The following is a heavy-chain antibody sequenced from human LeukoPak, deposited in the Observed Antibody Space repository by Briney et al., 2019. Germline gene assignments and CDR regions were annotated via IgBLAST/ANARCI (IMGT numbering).Heavy chain of an antibody. D-gene: IGHD3-3*01. CDR3: ARSFGVLRFLEWLFPGWFDP. V-gene: IGHV4-59*01. CDR2: IYYSGST. J-gene: IGHJ5*02. Sequence: PSETLSLTCTVSGGSISSYYWSWIRQPPGKGLEWIGYIYYSGSTNYNPSLKSRVTISVDTPKNQFSLKLSSVTAADTAVYYCARSFGVLRFLEWLFPGWFDPWGQGTLVTVSS. CDR1: GGSISSYY.